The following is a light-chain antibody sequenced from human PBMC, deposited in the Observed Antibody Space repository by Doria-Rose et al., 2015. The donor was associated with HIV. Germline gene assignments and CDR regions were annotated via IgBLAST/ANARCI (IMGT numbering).Light chain of an antibody. CDR3: QSYDSSLSGSV. V-gene: IGLV1-40*01. J-gene: IGLJ2*01. Sequence: TQEPSVSGAPGQRVTISCTGSSSNIGAGYDVHWYQQLPGTAPKLLIYGNSNRPSGVPDRFSGSKSGTSASLAITGLQAEDEADYYCQSYDSSLSGSVFGGGTKLTVL. CDR2: GNS. CDR1: SSNIGAGYD.